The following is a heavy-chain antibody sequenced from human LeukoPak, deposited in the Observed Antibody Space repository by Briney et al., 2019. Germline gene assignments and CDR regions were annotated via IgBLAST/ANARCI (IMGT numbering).Heavy chain of an antibody. D-gene: IGHD3-3*01. Sequence: PSETLSLTCIVSGDSINNYYWSWIRQTAGKGLEWIGRIYPTGSTSYKTSLRTRLTISIDTSTDQVSLKLRSVTAADTAVYYCVRDTYDFWSGRYKNGLGAYSGMDVWGQGTTVFVS. V-gene: IGHV4-4*07. CDR1: GDSINNYY. CDR2: IYPTGST. J-gene: IGHJ6*02. CDR3: VRDTYDFWSGRYKNGLGAYSGMDV.